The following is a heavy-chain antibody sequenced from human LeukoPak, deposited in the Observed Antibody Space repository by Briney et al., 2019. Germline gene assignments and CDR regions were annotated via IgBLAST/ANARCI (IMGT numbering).Heavy chain of an antibody. V-gene: IGHV5-51*01. CDR1: GYNFATYW. Sequence: GGSLKISCNGSGYNFATYWIGWVRQMPGKGLEWMGDIYPQDSDTKYSPSFQGQVTISADTSLNTAYLHWSSLQASDTAIYFCARRHSYCTSSSCYLYFDTWGQGALVTVSS. CDR2: IYPQDSDT. CDR3: ARRHSYCTSSSCYLYFDT. D-gene: IGHD2-2*01. J-gene: IGHJ4*02.